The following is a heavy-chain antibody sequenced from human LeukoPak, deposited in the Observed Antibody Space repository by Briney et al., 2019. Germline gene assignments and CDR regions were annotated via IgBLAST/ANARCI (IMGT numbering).Heavy chain of an antibody. V-gene: IGHV3-30*03. CDR3: ARTIHYDSSGYLDAFDI. Sequence: SGGSLRLSCAASGFTFSSYGMPWVRQAPGKGLEWVAVISYDGSNKYYADSVKGRFTISRDNSKNTLYLQMNSLRAEDTAVYYCARTIHYDSSGYLDAFDIWGQGTMVTVPS. D-gene: IGHD3-22*01. J-gene: IGHJ3*02. CDR2: ISYDGSNK. CDR1: GFTFSSYG.